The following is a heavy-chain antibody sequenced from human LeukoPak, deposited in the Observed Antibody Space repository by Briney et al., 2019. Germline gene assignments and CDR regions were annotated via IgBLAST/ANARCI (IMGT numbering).Heavy chain of an antibody. D-gene: IGHD2-21*02. CDR1: GYTFTSYG. CDR2: ISAYNGNT. V-gene: IGHV1-18*01. Sequence: ASVKVSCKASGYTFTSYGISWVRQAPGQGLEWVGWISAYNGNTNYAQKLQGRVTMTTDTSTSTAYMELRSLRSDDTAVYYCARHAYCGGDCYPDYWGQGTLVTVSS. CDR3: ARHAYCGGDCYPDY. J-gene: IGHJ4*02.